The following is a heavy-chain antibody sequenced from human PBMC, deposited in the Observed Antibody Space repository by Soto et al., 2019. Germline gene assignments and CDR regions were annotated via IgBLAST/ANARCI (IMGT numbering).Heavy chain of an antibody. CDR3: ARVGELPYYYYGMDV. V-gene: IGHV1-18*01. CDR2: VSGYNGKT. J-gene: IGHJ6*02. Sequence: QVQLVQSGGEVKKPGASVKVSCKASGYTFTTSGVSWVRQAPGQGLEWMGWVSGYNGKTKYEEKFHDIVTMHMDPSTSPASLEVRSLSSDDTGVYYWARVGELPYYYYGMDVWGQGTTVIVSS. D-gene: IGHD3-10*01. CDR1: GYTFTTSG.